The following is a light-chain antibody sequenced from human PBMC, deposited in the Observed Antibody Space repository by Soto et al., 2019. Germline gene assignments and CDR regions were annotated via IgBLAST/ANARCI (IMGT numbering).Light chain of an antibody. CDR1: SADVGHYNF. CDR2: DVT. CDR3: SSYTSSSTLVI. J-gene: IGLJ2*01. V-gene: IGLV2-14*03. Sequence: QSVLTQPASVSGSPGQSITISCAGTSADVGHYNFVSWYQQHPGKAPKLMIYDVTNRPSGVSNRFSGSKSGNTASLTISGLQAEDEADYYCSSYTSSSTLVIFGGGTKVTVL.